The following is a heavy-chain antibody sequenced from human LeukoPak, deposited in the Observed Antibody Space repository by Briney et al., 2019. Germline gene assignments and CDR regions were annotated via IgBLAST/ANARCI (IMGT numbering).Heavy chain of an antibody. J-gene: IGHJ4*02. CDR1: GFTFSSYW. V-gene: IGHV3-74*01. CDR3: ARSARAAMPHYFDY. Sequence: GGSLRLSCAASGFTFSSYWMYWVRQVPGKGLVWVSRINSDGRIATYADSVKGRFTISRDNAKSTLSLQMNSLRADDTAVYFCARSARAAMPHYFDYWGQGTLVTVSS. D-gene: IGHD2-2*01. CDR2: INSDGRIA.